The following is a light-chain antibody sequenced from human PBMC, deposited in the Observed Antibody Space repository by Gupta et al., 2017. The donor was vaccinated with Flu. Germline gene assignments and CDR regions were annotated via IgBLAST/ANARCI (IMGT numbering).Light chain of an antibody. CDR2: EVS. Sequence: DIVMTQTPLPLSVTPGQAASISCRYSQSLLHSNGMPYFFWYVQKPGQPPQVLIYEVSKRSSGVPDRFSCSGSGTECTLHISRVEAEDVGTYSCMQSIRGRTFGQGTKTEIK. CDR1: QSLLHSNGMPY. V-gene: IGKV2D-29*01. J-gene: IGKJ1*01. CDR3: MQSIRGRT.